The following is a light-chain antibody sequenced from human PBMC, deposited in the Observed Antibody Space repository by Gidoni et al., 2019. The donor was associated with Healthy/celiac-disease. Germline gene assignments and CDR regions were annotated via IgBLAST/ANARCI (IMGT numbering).Light chain of an antibody. CDR1: QSVSSY. CDR2: DAS. Sequence: EIVLTQSPATLSLSPGERATLSGRASQSVSSYLAWYQQKPGQAPRLLIYDASNRATGIPARFSGSGSGTDFTITSSSLEPEDFAVYYCQERSNWPPTCGQGTKVEIK. CDR3: QERSNWPPT. V-gene: IGKV3-11*01. J-gene: IGKJ1*01.